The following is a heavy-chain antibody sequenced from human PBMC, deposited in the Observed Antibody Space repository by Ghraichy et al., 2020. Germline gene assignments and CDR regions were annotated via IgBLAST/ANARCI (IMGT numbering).Heavy chain of an antibody. Sequence: SETLSLTCTVSGGSISSSSDFWSWIRQPPGKGLEWIGTVYSLASTYFNPSLKSRATISVESSKSQFSLKLRSVTAADTAVYYYARPPSDYGSGRDAFDIWGQGTMVTVSS. D-gene: IGHD3-10*01. CDR2: VYSLAST. CDR1: GGSISSSSDF. CDR3: ARPPSDYGSGRDAFDI. J-gene: IGHJ3*02. V-gene: IGHV4-39*01.